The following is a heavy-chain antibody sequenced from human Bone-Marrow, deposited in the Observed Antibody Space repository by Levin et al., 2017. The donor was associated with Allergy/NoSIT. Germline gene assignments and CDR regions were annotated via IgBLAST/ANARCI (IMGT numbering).Heavy chain of an antibody. D-gene: IGHD3-10*01. Sequence: GGSLRLSCAASGFTFDDYAMHWVRQAPGKGLEWVSGLSWNSGSIGYADSVKGRFTISRDNAKNSLYLQMNSLRAEDTALYYCAKDISDGDYYYYGMDVWGQGTTVTVSS. J-gene: IGHJ6*02. V-gene: IGHV3-9*01. CDR3: AKDISDGDYYYYGMDV. CDR1: GFTFDDYA. CDR2: LSWNSGSI.